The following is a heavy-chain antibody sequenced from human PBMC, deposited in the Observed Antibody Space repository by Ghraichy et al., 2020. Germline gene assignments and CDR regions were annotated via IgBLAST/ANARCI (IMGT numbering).Heavy chain of an antibody. CDR3: GKFARDWLNEYLQH. Sequence: GGSLRLSCAASGFTFRTYAMSWVRQAPGKGLEGVSAITDNGGTTYNAESVKGRFTISRDNSKNTRFLQMNSLRGEDTAVYYCGKFARDWLNEYLQHWGQGPLVTVSP. V-gene: IGHV3-23*01. D-gene: IGHD3/OR15-3a*01. J-gene: IGHJ1*01. CDR2: ITDNGGTT. CDR1: GFTFRTYA.